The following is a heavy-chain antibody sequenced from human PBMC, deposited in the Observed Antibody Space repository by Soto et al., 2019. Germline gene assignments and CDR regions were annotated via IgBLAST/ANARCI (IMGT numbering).Heavy chain of an antibody. D-gene: IGHD4-17*01. CDR1: GGSIRSYY. J-gene: IGHJ3*02. CDR3: ARSYDYGAKFYEFAFDI. Sequence: ASETLSLTCTVSGGSIRSYYWSWIRQPPGKGLGWIGYIYYSGRTTYNPSLTRRVTISVYTTKNQFSLNMSSVTAPATALYFCARSYDYGAKFYEFAFDIWGQGTMVTVSS. V-gene: IGHV4-59*01. CDR2: IYYSGRT.